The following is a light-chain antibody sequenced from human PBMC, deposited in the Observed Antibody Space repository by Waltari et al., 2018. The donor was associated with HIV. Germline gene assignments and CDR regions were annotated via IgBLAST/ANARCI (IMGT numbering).Light chain of an antibody. V-gene: IGKV3-20*01. J-gene: IGKJ3*01. CDR1: QSVNDNS. CDR3: QHYVNSLT. Sequence: EIVLTQWPSTLSLSPGDRATLSCRASQSVNDNSLAWYQQTPGQAPRLLVYSASTRVSGIPDRFSGSGSGTDFTLTITRLEPEDFAIYYCQHYVNSLTFGPGTKVDLK. CDR2: SAS.